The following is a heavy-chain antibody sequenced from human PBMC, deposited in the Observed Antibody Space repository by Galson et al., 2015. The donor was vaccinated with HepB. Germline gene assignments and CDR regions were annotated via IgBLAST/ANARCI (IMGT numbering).Heavy chain of an antibody. CDR3: ARVEMATRYYFDY. CDR2: IYYSGST. D-gene: IGHD5-24*01. V-gene: IGHV4-31*03. Sequence: TLSLTCTVSGGSISSGGYYWSWIRQHPGKGLEWIGYIYYSGSTYYNPSLKSRVTISVYTSKNQFSLKLSSVTAADTAVYYCARVEMATRYYFDYWGQGTLVTVSS. J-gene: IGHJ4*02. CDR1: GGSISSGGYY.